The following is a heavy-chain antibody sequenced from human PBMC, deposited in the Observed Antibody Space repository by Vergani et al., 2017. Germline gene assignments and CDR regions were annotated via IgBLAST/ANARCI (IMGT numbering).Heavy chain of an antibody. CDR3: AGDPHKYCSGSYFDY. CDR1: GGSISSYY. J-gene: IGHJ4*02. V-gene: IGHV4-59*01. D-gene: IGHD3-10*01. Sequence: QVQLQESGPGLVKPSETLSLTCTVSGGSISSYYWSWIRQPPGKGLEWIGYIYYSGSTNYNPSLKSRVTISVDTSKNQFSLKLSSVTAAATAVYYCAGDPHKYCSGSYFDYWGQGTLVTVSS. CDR2: IYYSGST.